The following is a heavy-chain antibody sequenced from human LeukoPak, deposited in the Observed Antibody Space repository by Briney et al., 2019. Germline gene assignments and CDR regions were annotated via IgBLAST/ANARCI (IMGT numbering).Heavy chain of an antibody. CDR3: ARGYGSRSQTPDYYYYMDV. V-gene: IGHV1-69*01. D-gene: IGHD3-10*01. CDR1: GGTFSSYA. J-gene: IGHJ6*03. Sequence: GSSVKVSCKASGGTFSSYAISWVRQAPGQGLEWMGGIIPIFGTANYAQKFQGRVTITADESTSTAYMELSSLRSEDTAVYYCARGYGSRSQTPDYYYYMDVWSKGTTVTISS. CDR2: IIPIFGTA.